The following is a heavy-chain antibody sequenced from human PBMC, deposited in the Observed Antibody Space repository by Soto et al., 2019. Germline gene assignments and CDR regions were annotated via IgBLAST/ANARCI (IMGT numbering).Heavy chain of an antibody. V-gene: IGHV1-46*01. J-gene: IGHJ6*04. CDR1: GYTFTSYY. D-gene: IGHD5-12*01. Sequence: GASVKVSCKASGYTFTSYYMHWVRQAPGQGLEWMGIINPSGGSTSYAQKFQGRVTMTRDTSTSTVYMELSSLRSEDTAVYYCARDLGYSGYDEVYYYYGMDVWGKGTTVTVSS. CDR3: ARDLGYSGYDEVYYYYGMDV. CDR2: INPSGGST.